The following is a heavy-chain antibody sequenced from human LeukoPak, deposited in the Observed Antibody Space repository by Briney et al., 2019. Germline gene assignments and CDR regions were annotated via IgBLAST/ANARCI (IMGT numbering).Heavy chain of an antibody. CDR2: IYSGGST. V-gene: IGHV3-53*01. CDR3: AKFQGSGSYYGFGYFDY. J-gene: IGHJ4*02. Sequence: PGGSLRLSCAASGFSVSNNFMSWVRQAPGKGLEWVSVIYSGGSTYYADSVQGRFTISRDNSKNTLYLQMNSLRAEDTAVYYCAKFQGSGSYYGFGYFDYWGQGTLVTVSS. D-gene: IGHD3-10*01. CDR1: GFSVSNNF.